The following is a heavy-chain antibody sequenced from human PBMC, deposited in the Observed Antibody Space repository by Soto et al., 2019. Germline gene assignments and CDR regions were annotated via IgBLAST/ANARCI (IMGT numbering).Heavy chain of an antibody. V-gene: IGHV1-18*01. CDR1: GYPFTSNG. J-gene: IGHJ4*02. CDR2: ISAYNGNT. Sequence: QGQLVQSGTEVKKPGDSVKVSCKASGYPFTSNGISWVRQAPGQGLEWMGWISAYNGNTNYAQKFQGRVTMTTETSTTTAYMELRSLSSDDTAVYYCARGRKAAGGRAYYFDYWGQGTLVTVSS. CDR3: ARGRKAAGGRAYYFDY. D-gene: IGHD6-13*01.